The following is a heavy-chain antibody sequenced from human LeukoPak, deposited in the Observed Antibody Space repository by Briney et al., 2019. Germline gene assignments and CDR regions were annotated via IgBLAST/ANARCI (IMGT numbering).Heavy chain of an antibody. J-gene: IGHJ4*02. CDR1: GFTFISYV. D-gene: IGHD6-13*01. CDR2: ISGSGGST. Sequence: GGALRVSCAASGFTFISYVICSVREAPGKRLEWGSDISGSGGSTYYADSVKGRFTISRDNSKNTLYLQMNSLRAEDTAVYYCAKDPAAAGTYFDFWGQGTLVTVPS. CDR3: AKDPAAAGTYFDF. V-gene: IGHV3-23*01.